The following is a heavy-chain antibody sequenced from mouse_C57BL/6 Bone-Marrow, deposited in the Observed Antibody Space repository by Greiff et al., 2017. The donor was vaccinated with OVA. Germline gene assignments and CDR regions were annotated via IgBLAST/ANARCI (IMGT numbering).Heavy chain of an antibody. CDR1: GFTFTDYY. CDR3: ARYRGYSKGFFDY. CDR2: IRNKANGYTT. V-gene: IGHV7-3*01. D-gene: IGHD2-5*01. J-gene: IGHJ2*01. Sequence: EVKLVESGGGLVQPGGSLSLSCAASGFTFTDYYMSWVRQPPGKALEWLGFIRNKANGYTTEYSASVKGRFTISRDNSQSILYLQMNALGAEDSATYYCARYRGYSKGFFDYWGQGTTLTVSS.